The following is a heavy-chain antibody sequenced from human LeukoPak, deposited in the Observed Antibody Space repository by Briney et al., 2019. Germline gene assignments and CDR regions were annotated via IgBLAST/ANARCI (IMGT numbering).Heavy chain of an antibody. J-gene: IGHJ4*02. D-gene: IGHD2-15*01. CDR1: GFTFSSYS. V-gene: IGHV3-21*01. Sequence: GGSLRLSCAASGFTFSSYSMNWVRQAPGKGLEWVSSISSSSSYIYYADSVKGRFTISRGNAKNSLYLQMNSLRAEDMAVYYCARDLGCSGGSCHDYWGQGTLVTVSS. CDR3: ARDLGCSGGSCHDY. CDR2: ISSSSSYI.